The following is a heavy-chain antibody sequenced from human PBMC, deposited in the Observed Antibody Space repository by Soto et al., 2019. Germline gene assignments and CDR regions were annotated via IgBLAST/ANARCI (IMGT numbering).Heavy chain of an antibody. V-gene: IGHV5-10-1*01. CDR2: IDPSDSYT. Sequence: GESLTLSCKGSGYSFTSYWISWVRQMPGKGLEWMGRIDPSDSYTNYSPSFQGHVTISADKSISTAYLQRSSLKASATAMYNRAGKLCLYFDLDYYYSCGMDVWGQGTTVTVS. D-gene: IGHD3-9*01. CDR3: AGKLCLYFDLDYYYSCGMDV. CDR1: GYSFTSYW. J-gene: IGHJ6*02.